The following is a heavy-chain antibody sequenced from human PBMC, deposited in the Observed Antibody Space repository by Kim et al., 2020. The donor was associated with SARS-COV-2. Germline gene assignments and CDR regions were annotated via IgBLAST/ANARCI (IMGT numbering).Heavy chain of an antibody. D-gene: IGHD2-15*01. CDR2: ISAYNGNT. Sequence: ASVKVSCKASGYTFTSYGISWVRQAPGQGLEWMGWISAYNGNTNYAQKLQGRVTMTTDTSTSTAYMELRSLRSDDTAVYYCARVLYCSGGSCPGGVDPWGQGTLVTVSS. V-gene: IGHV1-18*01. J-gene: IGHJ5*02. CDR1: GYTFTSYG. CDR3: ARVLYCSGGSCPGGVDP.